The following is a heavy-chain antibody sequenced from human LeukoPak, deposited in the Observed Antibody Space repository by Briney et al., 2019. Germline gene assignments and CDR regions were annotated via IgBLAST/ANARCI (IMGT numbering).Heavy chain of an antibody. Sequence: SETLSLTCTVSGASISSSSYYSGWIRQPPGKGLEWIGSIYYSGSTYYNPSLKSRVTISVDPSKNQFSLKLSSVTAAETAVYYCARHSGYSYGYAYYYYYMDVWGKGTTVTVSS. D-gene: IGHD5-18*01. CDR3: ARHSGYSYGYAYYYYYMDV. CDR2: IYYSGST. J-gene: IGHJ6*03. V-gene: IGHV4-39*01. CDR1: GASISSSSYY.